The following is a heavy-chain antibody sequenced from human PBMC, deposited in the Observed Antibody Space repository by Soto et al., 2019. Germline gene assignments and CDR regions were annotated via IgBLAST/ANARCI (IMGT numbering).Heavy chain of an antibody. J-gene: IGHJ5*02. CDR3: ARVVVPTTATTSNRFDP. V-gene: IGHV1-46*01. CDR2: INPSGGST. Sequence: SVKVSCKASGYKFTTYYLHWVRQAPGQGLEWMGIINPSGGSTNYAQRFQGRVTMTSDTSTSTVYMELSSLRADDTAVYYCARVVVPTTATTSNRFDPWGQGTLVTVSS. CDR1: GYKFTTYY. D-gene: IGHD4-17*01.